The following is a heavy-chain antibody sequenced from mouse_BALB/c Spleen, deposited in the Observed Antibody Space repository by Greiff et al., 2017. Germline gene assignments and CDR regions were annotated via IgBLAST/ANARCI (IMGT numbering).Heavy chain of an antibody. CDR2: ISSGGSYT. D-gene: IGHD1-1*01. V-gene: IGHV5-9-4*01. CDR3: ARVLITTVVAKSSYFDY. J-gene: IGHJ2*01. Sequence: EVQLQESGGGLVKPGGSLKLSCAASGFTFSSYAMSWVRQSPEKRLEWVAEISSGGSYTYYPDTVTGRFTISRDNAKNTLYLEMSSLRSEDTAMYYCARVLITTVVAKSSYFDYWGQGTTLTVSS. CDR1: GFTFSSYA.